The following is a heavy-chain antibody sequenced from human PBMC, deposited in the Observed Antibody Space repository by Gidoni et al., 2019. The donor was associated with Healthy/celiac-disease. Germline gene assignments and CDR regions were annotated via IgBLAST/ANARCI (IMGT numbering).Heavy chain of an antibody. Sequence: QVQLVQSGAEVKKPGASVKVSCKASGYTFTSYYMHWVRQAPGQGLEWMGIINPSGGSTSYAQKFQGRVTMTRDTSTSTVYMELSSLRSEDTAVYYCARARGVDYGGKIEDGMDVWGQGTTVTVSS. CDR1: GYTFTSYY. CDR2: INPSGGST. J-gene: IGHJ6*02. V-gene: IGHV1-46*03. CDR3: ARARGVDYGGKIEDGMDV. D-gene: IGHD4-17*01.